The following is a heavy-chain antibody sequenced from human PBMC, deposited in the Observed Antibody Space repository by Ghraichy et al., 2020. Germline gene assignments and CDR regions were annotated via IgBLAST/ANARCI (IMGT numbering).Heavy chain of an antibody. D-gene: IGHD2-21*02. J-gene: IGHJ4*02. V-gene: IGHV3-48*01. CDR3: AREREYCGGDCYSALVS. Sequence: LSLTCAASGFTFSSYSMNWVRQAPGKGLEWVSYISSSSSTIYYADSVKGRFTISRDNAKNSLYLQMNSLRAEDTAVYYCAREREYCGGDCYSALVSWGQGTLVTVSS. CDR1: GFTFSSYS. CDR2: ISSSSSTI.